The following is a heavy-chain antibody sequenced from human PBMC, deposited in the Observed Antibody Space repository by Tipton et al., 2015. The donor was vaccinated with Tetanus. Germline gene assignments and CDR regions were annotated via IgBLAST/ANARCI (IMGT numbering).Heavy chain of an antibody. D-gene: IGHD3-3*01. CDR1: GGSISSGGYY. J-gene: IGHJ2*01. CDR3: ARDPAVLRFLEWLPDWYFAL. V-gene: IGHV4-31*03. CDR2: IYHRGST. Sequence: TLSLTCTVSGGSISSGGYYWTWIRQHPGKGLEWIGNIYHRGSTYYNPSLKSRVTISVDTSKNQLSLKLSSVTAADTAVYYCARDPAVLRFLEWLPDWYFALWGRGTLVTVSS.